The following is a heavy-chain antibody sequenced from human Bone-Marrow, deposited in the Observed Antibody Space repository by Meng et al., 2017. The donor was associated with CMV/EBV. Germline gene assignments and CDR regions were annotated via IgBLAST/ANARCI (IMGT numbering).Heavy chain of an antibody. Sequence: GESLKISCAASGFTFSSYWMSWVRQAPGKGLEWVANIKQDGSEKYYVDSVKGRFTISRDNAKNSLYLQMNSLRAEDTAVYYCAGDFGPYYYDSSGYLPDWGQGTMVTVSS. CDR2: IKQDGSEK. CDR3: AGDFGPYYYDSSGYLPD. CDR1: GFTFSSYW. V-gene: IGHV3-7*01. D-gene: IGHD3-22*01. J-gene: IGHJ3*01.